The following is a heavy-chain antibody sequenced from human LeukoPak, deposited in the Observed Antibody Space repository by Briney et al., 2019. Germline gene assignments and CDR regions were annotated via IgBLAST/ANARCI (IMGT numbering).Heavy chain of an antibody. CDR1: GGSFSGYY. Sequence: SETLSLTCAVYGGSFSGYYWSWIRQPPGKGLEWIGEINHSGSTNYNPSLKSRVTISVDTSKNQFSLKLNSVTAADTAVYYCARAPVISWYTHRLDYYYGMDVWGQGTTVTVSS. V-gene: IGHV4-34*01. J-gene: IGHJ6*02. D-gene: IGHD6-13*01. CDR2: INHSGST. CDR3: ARAPVISWYTHRLDYYYGMDV.